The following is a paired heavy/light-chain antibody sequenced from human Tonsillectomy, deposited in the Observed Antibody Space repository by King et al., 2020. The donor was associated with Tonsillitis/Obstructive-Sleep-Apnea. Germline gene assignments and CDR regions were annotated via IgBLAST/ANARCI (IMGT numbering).Heavy chain of an antibody. CDR2: INAGNGIT. D-gene: IGHD2-15*01. V-gene: IGHV1-3*01. Sequence: QVQLVQSGAEVKKPGASVKVSCKASGYTFTGYAMQWVRQAPGQRLEWMGWINAGNGITQSSQKFQGRVTITRDRSATTAYMELSSLRSEDTAVYYCARLGSCSGGSCYFYSAGDYWGQGTLVTVSS. J-gene: IGHJ4*02. CDR3: ARLGSCSGGSCYFYSAGDY. CDR1: GYTFTGYA.
Light chain of an antibody. CDR2: GVS. Sequence: EIVLTQSPGTLSLSPGERATLSCRASQSVTSIFLAWYQQKPGQAPRLLIYGVSSRATGIPDRFSGSGSGTDFTLTITRLEPEDFAMYYCHQYGTSPWTFGQGTKVEIK. CDR1: QSVTSIF. CDR3: HQYGTSPWT. J-gene: IGKJ1*01. V-gene: IGKV3-20*01.